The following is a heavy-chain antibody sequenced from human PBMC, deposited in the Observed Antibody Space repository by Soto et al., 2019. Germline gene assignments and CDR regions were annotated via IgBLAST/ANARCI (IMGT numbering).Heavy chain of an antibody. J-gene: IGHJ4*02. CDR2: ISYDGSNK. CDR3: ARGPPRYYDILTGYPH. V-gene: IGHV3-30-3*01. D-gene: IGHD3-9*01. Sequence: GGSLRLSCAASGFTFISYAMHWVRQAPGKGLEWVAVISYDGSNKYYADSVKGRFTISRDNSKNTLYLQMNSLRAEDTAVYYCARGPPRYYDILTGYPHWGQGTLVTVSS. CDR1: GFTFISYA.